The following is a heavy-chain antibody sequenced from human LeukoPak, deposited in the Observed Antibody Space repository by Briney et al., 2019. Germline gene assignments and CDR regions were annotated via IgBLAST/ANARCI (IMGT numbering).Heavy chain of an antibody. J-gene: IGHJ6*04. CDR1: GFTFDDYA. D-gene: IGHD3-10*01. CDR2: ISWDGGST. V-gene: IGHV3-43D*03. Sequence: GGSLRLSCAASGFTFDDYAMHWVRQAPGKGLEWVSLISWDGGSTYYADSVKGRFTISRDNSKNSLYLQMNSLRAEDTALYYCVKDSASMVRGMDVWGKGTTVTVSS. CDR3: VKDSASMVRGMDV.